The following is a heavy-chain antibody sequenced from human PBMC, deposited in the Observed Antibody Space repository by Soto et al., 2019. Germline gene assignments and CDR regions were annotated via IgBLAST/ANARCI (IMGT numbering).Heavy chain of an antibody. Sequence: GGSLRLSCAASGFTFSSYAMSWVRQAPGKGLEWVSAISGSGGSTYYADSVKGRFTISRDNSKNTLYLQMNSLRAEETAVYYCAKDLGFGEFRDYWGQGTLVTVSS. D-gene: IGHD3-10*01. CDR2: ISGSGGST. V-gene: IGHV3-23*01. J-gene: IGHJ4*02. CDR1: GFTFSSYA. CDR3: AKDLGFGEFRDY.